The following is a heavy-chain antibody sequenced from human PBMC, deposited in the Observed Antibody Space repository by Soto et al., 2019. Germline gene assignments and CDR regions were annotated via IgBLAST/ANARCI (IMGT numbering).Heavy chain of an antibody. CDR1: GFTFSSYG. D-gene: IGHD6-6*01. V-gene: IGHV3-30*18. CDR3: AKVWSIAGDFDY. CDR2: ISYDGSNK. J-gene: IGHJ4*02. Sequence: QVQLVESGGGVVQPGRSLRLSCAASGFTFSSYGMHWVRQAPGKGLEWVAVISYDGSNKYYADSVKGRFTISRDNSKNTLYLPMNSLRAYDTAVYYCAKVWSIAGDFDYWGQGTLVTVSS.